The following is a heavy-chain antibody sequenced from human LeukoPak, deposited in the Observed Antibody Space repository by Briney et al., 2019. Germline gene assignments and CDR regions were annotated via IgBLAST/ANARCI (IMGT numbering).Heavy chain of an antibody. J-gene: IGHJ3*02. V-gene: IGHV1-8*01. D-gene: IGHD3-3*01. CDR2: MNPNSGNT. CDR1: GYTFTSYD. Sequence: ASVKVSCKASGYTFTSYDINWVRQATGQGLEWMGWMNPNSGNTGYAQKFQGRVTMTRNTSISTAYMELSSLRSEDTAVYYCARAKKNYDFWSGYSPDAFDIWGQGTMVTVSS. CDR3: ARAKKNYDFWSGYSPDAFDI.